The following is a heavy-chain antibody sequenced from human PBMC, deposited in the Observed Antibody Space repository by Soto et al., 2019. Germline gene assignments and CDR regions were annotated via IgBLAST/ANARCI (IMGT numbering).Heavy chain of an antibody. V-gene: IGHV1-18*04. CDR3: ARDGDPYVIFGVVSHFDH. CDR1: GYTFTSHG. J-gene: IGHJ4*02. CDR2: ISIYNGNT. D-gene: IGHD3-3*01. Sequence: QVQLVQSGAEVKKPGASVKVSCKASGYTFTSHGISWVRQAPGQGLEWLGWISIYNGNTNYAQKLQGRVTLTTDTSTRTAYMELRSLRSDDTAVYYCARDGDPYVIFGVVSHFDHWGQGTLVTVSS.